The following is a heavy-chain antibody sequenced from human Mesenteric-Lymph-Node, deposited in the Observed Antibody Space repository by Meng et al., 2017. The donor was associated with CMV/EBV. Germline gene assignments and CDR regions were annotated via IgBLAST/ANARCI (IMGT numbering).Heavy chain of an antibody. CDR2: INADNGNT. V-gene: IGHV1-3*01. Sequence: CKASGYNFTTYAMHWVRQAPGQGLEWMGWINADNGNTQYSEKFQGRVTITRDTSASTGYMELSSLRSEDTAVYYCASRPYGAYYYFDYWGQGTLVTVSS. J-gene: IGHJ4*02. D-gene: IGHD4-17*01. CDR3: ASRPYGAYYYFDY. CDR1: GYNFTTYA.